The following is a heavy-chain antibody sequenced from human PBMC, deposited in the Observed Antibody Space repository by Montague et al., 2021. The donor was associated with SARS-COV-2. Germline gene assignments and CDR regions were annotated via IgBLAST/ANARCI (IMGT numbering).Heavy chain of an antibody. CDR2: ISLKENT. Sequence: SETLSLTCSGLVSWNSGADRKSTRLNSSHHRESYADISLKENTKYNPTLKSRVTISVDVSKNQFSLKLTSVTAADTAVYYCARGRVEITMMVVVFTGGIYYFDSWGQGTLVTVSS. D-gene: IGHD3-22*01. CDR1: VSWNSGAD. CDR3: ARGRVEITMMVVVFTGGIYYFDS. V-gene: IGHV4-34*01. J-gene: IGHJ4*02.